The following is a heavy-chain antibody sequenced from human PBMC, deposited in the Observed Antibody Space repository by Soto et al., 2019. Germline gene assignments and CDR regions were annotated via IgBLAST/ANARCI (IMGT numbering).Heavy chain of an antibody. CDR1: GFTFSSYA. Sequence: GGSLRLSCSGSGFTFSSYAMSWVRQAPGKGLEWVSAISGSGGSTYYADSVKGRFTISRDNSKNTLYLQMNSLRAEDTAVYYCAKDISGYSYGYYFYYWGQGTLVTVPS. D-gene: IGHD5-18*01. CDR2: ISGSGGST. J-gene: IGHJ4*02. CDR3: AKDISGYSYGYYFYY. V-gene: IGHV3-23*01.